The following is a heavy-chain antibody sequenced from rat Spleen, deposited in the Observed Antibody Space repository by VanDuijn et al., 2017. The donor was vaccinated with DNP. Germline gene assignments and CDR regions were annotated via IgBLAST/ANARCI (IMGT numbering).Heavy chain of an antibody. V-gene: IGHV5-19*01. CDR2: ITNSGGST. Sequence: EVQVVESGGGLVQPKGSLKLSCAASGFDFNTYAMSWVRQAPTKGLEWVASITNSGGSTYYRDSVKGRFTISRDNAKSTLYLQMDSLRSEDTATYYCATSPGPNWFAYWGQGTLVTVSS. CDR3: ATSPGPNWFAY. J-gene: IGHJ3*01. CDR1: GFDFNTYA. D-gene: IGHD1-4*01.